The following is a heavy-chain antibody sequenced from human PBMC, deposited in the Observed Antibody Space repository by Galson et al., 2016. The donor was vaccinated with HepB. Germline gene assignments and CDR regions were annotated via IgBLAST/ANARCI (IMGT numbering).Heavy chain of an antibody. CDR2: IYYSGST. CDR3: AKSYCVNGLCLAGTFDI. D-gene: IGHD2-8*01. V-gene: IGHV4-61*01. Sequence: SETLSLTCTVSGGSVSSGSHYWSWIRQPPGKGLEWIGYIYYSGSTSNNPSLKGRVTISVDTSKNQFSLNLSSVIAADTALYYCAKSYCVNGLCLAGTFDIWGQGTMVTVSS. CDR1: GGSVSSGSHY. J-gene: IGHJ3*02.